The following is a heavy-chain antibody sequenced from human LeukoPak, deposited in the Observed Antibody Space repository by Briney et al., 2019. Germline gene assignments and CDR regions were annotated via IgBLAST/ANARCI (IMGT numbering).Heavy chain of an antibody. CDR1: GFTFSTYS. D-gene: IGHD3-22*01. CDR2: ITSSSSTI. CDR3: ARVDWMIGALDI. V-gene: IGHV3-48*02. Sequence: PGGSLRLSCAASGFTFSTYSMNWVRQAPGKGLEWVSYITSSSSTIYYADSVRGRFTISRDNAKNSLYLQMNSLRDEDTAVYYCARVDWMIGALDIWGQGTMVTVSS. J-gene: IGHJ3*02.